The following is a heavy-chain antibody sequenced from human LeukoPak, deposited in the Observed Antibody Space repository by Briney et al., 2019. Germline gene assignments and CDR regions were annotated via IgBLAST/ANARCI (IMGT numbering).Heavy chain of an antibody. CDR3: ARHRIVVVPAASPPAFDP. V-gene: IGHV1-2*02. Sequence: ASVKVSRKASGYTFTGYYMHWVRQAPGQGLEWMGWINPNSGGTNYAQKFQGRVTMTRDTSISTAYMELSRLRSDDTAVYYCARHRIVVVPAASPPAFDPWGQGTLVTVSS. CDR1: GYTFTGYY. D-gene: IGHD2-2*01. CDR2: INPNSGGT. J-gene: IGHJ5*02.